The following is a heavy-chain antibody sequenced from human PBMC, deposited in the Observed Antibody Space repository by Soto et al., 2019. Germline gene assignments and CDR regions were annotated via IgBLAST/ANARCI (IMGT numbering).Heavy chain of an antibody. J-gene: IGHJ6*02. D-gene: IGHD6-19*01. Sequence: PGGSLRLSCAASGFTLSTYDMHWVRQATGKGLEWVAALSYAGDTYYPGSVKGRFTVSRESAKNSLYLQMNSLTAGDTATYYCAHGYSSGWYFPTHYYYYGMDVWGQRTTVTISS. CDR1: GFTLSTYD. CDR3: AHGYSSGWYFPTHYYYYGMDV. CDR2: LSYAGDT. V-gene: IGHV3-13*01.